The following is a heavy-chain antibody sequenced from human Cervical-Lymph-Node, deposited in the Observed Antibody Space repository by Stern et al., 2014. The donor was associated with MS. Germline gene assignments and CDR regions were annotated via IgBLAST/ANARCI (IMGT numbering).Heavy chain of an antibody. CDR3: ARAGSGNSNYFDY. CDR2: INPTGGST. Sequence: QLVQSGAEVKKPGASVKVSCKASGYTFTGYYMYWVRQASGQGFEWMGIINPTGGSTTYAQTFQGRVTMTADTSTSTVYMDLSSLTSEDTAIYYCARAGSGNSNYFDYWGQGTLVTVSS. CDR1: GYTFTGYY. D-gene: IGHD3-22*01. J-gene: IGHJ4*02. V-gene: IGHV1-46*01.